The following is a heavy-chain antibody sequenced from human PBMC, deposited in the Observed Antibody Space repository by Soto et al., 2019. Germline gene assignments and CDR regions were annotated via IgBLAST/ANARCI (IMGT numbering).Heavy chain of an antibody. D-gene: IGHD2-2*02. J-gene: IGHJ5*02. CDR2: ISAYNGNT. CDR1: GYTFTSYG. Sequence: ASVKVSCKASGYTFTSYGISWARQAPGQGLEWMGWISAYNGNTNYAQKLQGRVTMTTDTSTSTAYMELRSLRSDDTAVYYCARDLVVVPAAIGSNWFDPWGQGTLVTVSS. CDR3: ARDLVVVPAAIGSNWFDP. V-gene: IGHV1-18*04.